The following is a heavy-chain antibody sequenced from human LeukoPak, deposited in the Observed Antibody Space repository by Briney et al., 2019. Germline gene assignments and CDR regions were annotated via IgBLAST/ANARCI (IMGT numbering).Heavy chain of an antibody. Sequence: ASVKVSCKASGYTFTGYGISWVRQAPGQGLEWMGWMNPNNGNAGYAQKFQGRVTITRNTSINTAYMELSSLRSEDTAVYYCARAMRTAIDRHWFDPWGQGTLVTVSS. D-gene: IGHD5-18*01. V-gene: IGHV1-8*03. CDR1: GYTFTGYG. CDR2: MNPNNGNA. J-gene: IGHJ5*02. CDR3: ARAMRTAIDRHWFDP.